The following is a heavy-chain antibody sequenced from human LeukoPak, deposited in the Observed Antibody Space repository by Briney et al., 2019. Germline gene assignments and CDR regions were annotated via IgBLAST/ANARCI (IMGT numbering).Heavy chain of an antibody. CDR2: INSDGSST. D-gene: IGHD6-19*01. CDR3: AREKGGGGSGWKD. Sequence: GGSLRLSCAASGFTFSSYWMDWVRQAPGKGLVWVSRINSDGSSTSYADSVKGRFTISRDNAKNTLYLQMNSLRAEDTAVYYCAREKGGGGSGWKDWGQGTLVTVSS. CDR1: GFTFSSYW. J-gene: IGHJ4*02. V-gene: IGHV3-74*01.